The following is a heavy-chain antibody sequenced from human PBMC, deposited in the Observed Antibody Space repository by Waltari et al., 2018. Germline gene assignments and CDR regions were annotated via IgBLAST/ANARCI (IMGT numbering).Heavy chain of an antibody. J-gene: IGHJ4*02. Sequence: QLQLQESGPGLVKPSETLSLTCTVSGGSISSSSYYWGWIRQPPGKGLEWIGSIYHSGSTYYNPSLKSRVTISVDTSKNQFSLKLSSVTAADTAVYYCARGGYSSSWYGNQIDYWGQGTLVTVSS. CDR3: ARGGYSSSWYGNQIDY. CDR2: IYHSGST. CDR1: GGSISSSSYY. D-gene: IGHD6-13*01. V-gene: IGHV4-39*07.